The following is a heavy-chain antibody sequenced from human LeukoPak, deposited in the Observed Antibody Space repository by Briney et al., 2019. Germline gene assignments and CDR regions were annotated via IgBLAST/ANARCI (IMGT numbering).Heavy chain of an antibody. V-gene: IGHV3-30*03. D-gene: IGHD3-22*01. CDR1: GFTFSSYG. Sequence: PGRSLRLSCAASGFTFSSYGMHWVRQAPGKGLEWVAVISYDGSNKYYAASVKGRFTISRDNSKNTLYLQMNSLRAEDTAVYYCATTYYYDSSGYYTGAFDIWGQGTMVTVSS. CDR2: ISYDGSNK. J-gene: IGHJ3*02. CDR3: ATTYYYDSSGYYTGAFDI.